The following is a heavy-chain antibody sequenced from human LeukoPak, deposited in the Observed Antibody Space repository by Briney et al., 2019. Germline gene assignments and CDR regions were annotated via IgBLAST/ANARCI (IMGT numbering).Heavy chain of an antibody. Sequence: GGSLRLSCVASGFTFSNHAMAWVRQASGEGLEWVSSLSGTGGTTYYAGSVKGRFTISRDNSKNTLFLQMNSLRADDTAVYYCAKGWPRRTTATTPWDFWGQGTLVTVSX. D-gene: IGHD6-25*01. J-gene: IGHJ4*02. CDR2: LSGTGGTT. CDR1: GFTFSNHA. CDR3: AKGWPRRTTATTPWDF. V-gene: IGHV3-23*01.